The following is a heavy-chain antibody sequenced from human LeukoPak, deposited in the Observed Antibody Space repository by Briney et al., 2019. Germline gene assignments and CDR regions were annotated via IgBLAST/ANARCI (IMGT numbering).Heavy chain of an antibody. V-gene: IGHV1-2*02. CDR1: GYTFTGYY. D-gene: IGHD3-10*01. J-gene: IGHJ5*02. CDR3: ARDQVDDYGSGSYWFDP. CDR2: INPNSGGT. Sequence: ASVKVSCKASGYTFTGYYMHWVRQAPGQGLEWMGWINPNSGGTNYAQKFQGRVTMTRDTSISTAYMELSRLRSDDTAVYYCARDQVDDYGSGSYWFDPWGQGTLVTVSS.